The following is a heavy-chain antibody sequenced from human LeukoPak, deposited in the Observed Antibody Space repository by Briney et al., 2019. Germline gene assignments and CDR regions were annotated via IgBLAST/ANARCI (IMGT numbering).Heavy chain of an antibody. V-gene: IGHV3-23*01. J-gene: IGHJ4*02. D-gene: IGHD3-16*01. CDR2: ISSSGGAT. CDR1: GFTFSSYA. Sequence: GGSLRLSCAASGFTFSSYAMSWVRQAPGKGLEWVSAISSSGGATYYADSVKGRFTISRDNSKNTLYLQMNSLRVEDTAVYYCAKLSGGEPRDYWGQGTLVTVSS. CDR3: AKLSGGEPRDY.